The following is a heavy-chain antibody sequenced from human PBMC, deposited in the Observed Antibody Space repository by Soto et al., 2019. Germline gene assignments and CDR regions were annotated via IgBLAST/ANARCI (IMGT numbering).Heavy chain of an antibody. CDR1: GFTFSSYA. D-gene: IGHD6-13*01. J-gene: IGHJ4*02. CDR3: GKGWQQVSF. CDR2: ISGSGGTT. V-gene: IGHV3-23*01. Sequence: GGSLRLSCAASGFTFSSYAMTWVRQPPVKGLEWVSGISGSGGTTNYADSVRGRFTISRDNSKNTVYLQMNSLRAEDTAIYYCGKGWQQVSFRGQGTLVTVSS.